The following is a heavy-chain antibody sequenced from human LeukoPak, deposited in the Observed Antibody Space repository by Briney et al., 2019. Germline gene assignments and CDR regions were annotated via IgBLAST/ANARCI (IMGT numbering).Heavy chain of an antibody. CDR2: INSEGSST. D-gene: IGHD5-24*01. Sequence: GGSLRLSCAASGFTFSSYCMHWLRQAPGKGLVWVSRINSEGSSTSYADSVKGRFTISRDNAKNTLYLQMNSLRAEDTAVYYCARLIEIDAFDIWGQGTMVTVSS. V-gene: IGHV3-74*01. CDR1: GFTFSSYC. CDR3: ARLIEIDAFDI. J-gene: IGHJ3*02.